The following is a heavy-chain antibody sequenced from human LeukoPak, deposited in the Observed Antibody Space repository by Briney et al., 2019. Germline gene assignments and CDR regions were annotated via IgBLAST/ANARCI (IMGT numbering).Heavy chain of an antibody. D-gene: IGHD1-26*01. Sequence: VASVKVSCKASGGTFSSYAISWVRQAPGQGLEWMGGIIPIFGTANYAQKFQGRVTITTDESTSTAYMELSSLRSEDTAVYYCARQRYVGATRALDYWGQGTLVTVSS. CDR3: ARQRYVGATRALDY. CDR2: IIPIFGTA. CDR1: GGTFSSYA. V-gene: IGHV1-69*05. J-gene: IGHJ4*02.